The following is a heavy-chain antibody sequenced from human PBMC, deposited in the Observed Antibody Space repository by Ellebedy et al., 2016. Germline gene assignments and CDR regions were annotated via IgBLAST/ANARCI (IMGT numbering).Heavy chain of an antibody. CDR1: GYPFTTYY. Sequence: ASVKVSCKASGYPFTTYYIHWVRQAPGQGLEWLGIINPNGGNTSYAQKLQGRVTMTRDTSTSTAYMELSSLRSKDTAVYYCARGGYSPNYGMDVWGQGTTVTVSS. D-gene: IGHD6-13*01. J-gene: IGHJ6*02. CDR3: ARGGYSPNYGMDV. CDR2: INPNGGNT. V-gene: IGHV1-46*04.